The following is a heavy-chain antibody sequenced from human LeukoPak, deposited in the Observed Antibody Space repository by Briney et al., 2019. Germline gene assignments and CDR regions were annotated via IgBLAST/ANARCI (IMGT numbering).Heavy chain of an antibody. CDR1: GFTFDDYA. V-gene: IGHV3-9*01. D-gene: IGHD6-13*01. Sequence: RSLCLSCAASGFTFDDYAMHWVRQAPGRGLEWVSGISWNSGAIGYADSVKGRFTISRDNAKNSLSLQMNSLRAEDTALYYCAKGHRGSSWYYFDYWGQGTLVTVSS. CDR3: AKGHRGSSWYYFDY. CDR2: ISWNSGAI. J-gene: IGHJ4*02.